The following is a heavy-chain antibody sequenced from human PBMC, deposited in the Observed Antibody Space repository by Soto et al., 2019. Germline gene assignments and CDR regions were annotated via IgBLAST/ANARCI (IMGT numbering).Heavy chain of an antibody. CDR2: ISGGGGAA. CDR3: ARGRIAPAYFQF. Sequence: EVQLLESGGGLVQPGGSLRLSCVASGFAFNSYALTWVRQAPGKGLEWVSSISGGGGAAFYADSVRDRFSISKDKSPNTLYLQMNSLRVEDTALYFCARGRIAPAYFQFWGPGTPVSVSS. V-gene: IGHV3-23*01. J-gene: IGHJ1*01. D-gene: IGHD6-13*01. CDR1: GFAFNSYA.